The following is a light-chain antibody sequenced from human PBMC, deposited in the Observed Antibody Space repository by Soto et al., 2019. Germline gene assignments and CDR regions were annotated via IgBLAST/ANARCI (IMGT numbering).Light chain of an antibody. Sequence: QYALTQPASVSGSPGQSITISCTGTSSDVGGYNYVSWYQQHPGKAPKLMIYDVSNRPSGVSNRFSGSKSGNTASLTISGLQAADEAEYYCSSYTSSSTLVVFGGGTKVTVL. J-gene: IGLJ2*01. V-gene: IGLV2-14*01. CDR3: SSYTSSSTLVV. CDR2: DVS. CDR1: SSDVGGYNY.